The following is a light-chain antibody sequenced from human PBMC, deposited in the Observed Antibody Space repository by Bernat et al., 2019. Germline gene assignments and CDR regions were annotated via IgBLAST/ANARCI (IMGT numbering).Light chain of an antibody. Sequence: DIQITQSPPSLSASVGDRVTITCQASQDITNRLNWYQQKPGKAPKLLIYKASSLESGVPSRFSGSGSGTEFTLTISSLQPDDFATYYCQQYNSYSGTFGQGTKVEIK. CDR1: QDITNR. CDR3: QQYNSYSGT. CDR2: KAS. J-gene: IGKJ1*01. V-gene: IGKV1-5*03.